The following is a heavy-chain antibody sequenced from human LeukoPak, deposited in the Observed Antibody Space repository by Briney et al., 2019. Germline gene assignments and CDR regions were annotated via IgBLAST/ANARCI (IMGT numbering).Heavy chain of an antibody. D-gene: IGHD1-7*01. CDR1: GYSFTSYW. CDR2: IYPGDSDT. CDR3: AKTKDWYYFDY. Sequence: PGEPLKISCKGSGYSFTSYWIGWVRQMPGKGLEWMGIIYPGDSDTRYSPSFQAQVTISADKPISTAYLQWSSLKASDTAMYYCAKTKDWYYFDYWGQGTLVTVSS. J-gene: IGHJ4*02. V-gene: IGHV5-51*01.